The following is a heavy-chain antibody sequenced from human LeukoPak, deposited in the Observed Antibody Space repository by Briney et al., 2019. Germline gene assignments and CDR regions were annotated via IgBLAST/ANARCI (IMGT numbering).Heavy chain of an antibody. CDR3: AREDQIVVVTAMAYIFDAFDI. CDR1: GYTFTSYG. CDR2: ISAYNGNT. V-gene: IGHV1-18*01. D-gene: IGHD2-21*02. J-gene: IGHJ3*02. Sequence: ASVKVSCKASGYTFTSYGISWVRQAPGQGLEWMGWISAYNGNTNYAQKLQGRVTMTTDTSTSTAYMELRSLRSDDTAVYYCAREDQIVVVTAMAYIFDAFDIWGQGTMVTVFS.